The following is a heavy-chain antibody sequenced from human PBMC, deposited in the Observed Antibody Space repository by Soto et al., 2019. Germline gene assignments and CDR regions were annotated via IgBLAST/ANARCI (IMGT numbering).Heavy chain of an antibody. V-gene: IGHV4-39*01. D-gene: IGHD6-13*01. CDR1: VGSISSSSYY. CDR3: ARHCTYSSSWRDAFDI. CDR2: IYYSGST. Sequence: SETLSLTCTFSVGSISSSSYYCGWIRQPPWKGLEWIGSIYYSGSTYYNPSLKSRVTISVDTSKNQFSLKLSSVTAADTAVYYCARHCTYSSSWRDAFDIWGQGTMVIVS. J-gene: IGHJ3*02.